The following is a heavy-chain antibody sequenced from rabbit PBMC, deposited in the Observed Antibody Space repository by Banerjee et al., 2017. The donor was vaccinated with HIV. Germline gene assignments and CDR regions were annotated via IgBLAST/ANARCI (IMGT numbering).Heavy chain of an antibody. Sequence: QEQLVESGGGLVQPEGSLTLTCKASGFDFSSSYYMCWVRQAPGKGLEWIGCIYTGSSGSTYYASWAKGRFTISKTSSTTVTLQMTRLTAADTATYFCARDAVGAGDGYPSFVLWGPGTLVTVS. CDR3: ARDAVGAGDGYPSFVL. V-gene: IGHV1S45*01. CDR2: IYTGSSGST. J-gene: IGHJ4*01. CDR1: GFDFSSSYY. D-gene: IGHD6-1*01.